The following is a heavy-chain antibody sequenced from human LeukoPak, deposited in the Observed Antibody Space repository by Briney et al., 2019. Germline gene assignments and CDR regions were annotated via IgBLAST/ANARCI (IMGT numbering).Heavy chain of an antibody. CDR3: ARGSRSSPSGHFYYHYYMDV. Sequence: SETLSLTCTVSGGSISSYYWNWIRQPPGKGLEWIGFIYYSGSTNSGSTKYNPFLESRVTISVDMSKKQLSLELSSVTAADTAVYYCARGSRSSPSGHFYYHYYMDVWGKGTTVTVSS. J-gene: IGHJ6*03. CDR1: GGSISSYY. D-gene: IGHD6-6*01. CDR2: IYYSGST. V-gene: IGHV4-59*01.